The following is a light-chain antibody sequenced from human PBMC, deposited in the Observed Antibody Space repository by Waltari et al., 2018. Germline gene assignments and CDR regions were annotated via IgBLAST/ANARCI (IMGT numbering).Light chain of an antibody. V-gene: IGKV1-NL1*01. Sequence: DIQMTQSPSSLSASVGDRVTITCRASQGISDSLAWYQHKAGKAHKSLLYAASRWESGVPSRFSGSGSGTDFSLTISSLQPEDFATYYCQHYHTTPFTFGPGTKVDVK. CDR2: AAS. CDR3: QHYHTTPFT. CDR1: QGISDS. J-gene: IGKJ3*01.